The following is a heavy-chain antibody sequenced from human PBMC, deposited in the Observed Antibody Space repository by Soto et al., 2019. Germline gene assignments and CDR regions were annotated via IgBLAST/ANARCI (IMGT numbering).Heavy chain of an antibody. CDR2: IIPTFGRA. Sequence: QVQLVQSGAEVKKPGSSVKVSCEASGGTFSSYAFSWVRQAPGQWLEWMGGIIPTFGRANYVQRFQGRVTITADKSTSTVYLELSSLSSEDTAVYYCARERGTYYYYYGLDVWGQGTTVTVSS. CDR3: ARERGTYYYYYGLDV. V-gene: IGHV1-69*06. J-gene: IGHJ6*02. CDR1: GGTFSSYA.